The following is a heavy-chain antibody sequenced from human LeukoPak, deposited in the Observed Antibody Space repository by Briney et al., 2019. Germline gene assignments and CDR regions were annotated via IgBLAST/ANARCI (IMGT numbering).Heavy chain of an antibody. CDR1: GFTFSSYG. J-gene: IGHJ4*02. D-gene: IGHD3-9*01. CDR2: IRYDGSNK. V-gene: IGHV3-30*02. Sequence: PGGSLRLSCAASGFTFSSYGMHWVRQAPGKGLEWVAFIRYDGSNKYYADSVKGRFTISRDNAKNSLYLQMNSLRAEDTAVYYCAREAHYDILTGYGYWGQGTLVTVSS. CDR3: AREAHYDILTGYGY.